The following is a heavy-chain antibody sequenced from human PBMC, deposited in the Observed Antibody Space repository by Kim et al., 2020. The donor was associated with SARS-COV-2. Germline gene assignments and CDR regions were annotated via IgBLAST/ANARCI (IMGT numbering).Heavy chain of an antibody. CDR2: INTNTGNP. V-gene: IGHV7-4-1*02. J-gene: IGHJ4*02. CDR1: GYSFTRYA. D-gene: IGHD3-22*01. Sequence: ASVKVSCKPSGYSFTRYAMNWVRQAPGQGLEWMGWINTNTGNPTYAQGFTGRFVFSLDTSVSTAYLQISSLKAEDTAVYYCARTLYYDSSGYPDHWGQGTQVTVSS. CDR3: ARTLYYDSSGYPDH.